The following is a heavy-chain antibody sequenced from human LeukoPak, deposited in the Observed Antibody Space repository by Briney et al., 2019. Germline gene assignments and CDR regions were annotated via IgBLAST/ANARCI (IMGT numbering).Heavy chain of an antibody. J-gene: IGHJ4*02. CDR1: GYTFTSYA. D-gene: IGHD3-22*01. V-gene: IGHV1-69*05. Sequence: ASVKVSCKASGYTFTSYAISWVRQAPGQGLGWMGRIIPIFGTANYAQKFQGRVTLTTDESTSTAYMELSSLRSEDTAVYYCARGTYYYDSSGFDYWGQGTLVTVSS. CDR3: ARGTYYYDSSGFDY. CDR2: IIPIFGTA.